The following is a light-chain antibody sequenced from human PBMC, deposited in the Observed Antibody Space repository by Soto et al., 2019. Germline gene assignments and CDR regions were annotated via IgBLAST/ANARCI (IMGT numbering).Light chain of an antibody. CDR2: KAT. CDR3: QQYNTYST. V-gene: IGKV1-5*03. CDR1: QNINSW. J-gene: IGKJ1*01. Sequence: DIQMTQSPSTLSASVGDRVTITCRASQNINSWLAWYQQKPGKAPKLLIYKATNLESGVPSRFSGSGSETEFTLTIISLQPDDFATYYCQQYNTYSTFGQGTKVEIK.